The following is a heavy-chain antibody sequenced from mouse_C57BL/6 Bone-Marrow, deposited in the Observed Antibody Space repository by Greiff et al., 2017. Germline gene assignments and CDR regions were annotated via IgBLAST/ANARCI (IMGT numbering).Heavy chain of an antibody. V-gene: IGHV1-42*01. J-gene: IGHJ2*01. CDR3: ARDYGSDY. Sequence: VQLKESGPELVKPGASVKISCKASGYSFTGYYMNWVKQSPEKSLEWIGEINPSTGGTTYNQKFKAKATLTVDKSSSTAYMQLKSLTSEDSAVYYCARDYGSDYWGQGTTLTVSS. CDR1: GYSFTGYY. D-gene: IGHD1-1*01. CDR2: INPSTGGT.